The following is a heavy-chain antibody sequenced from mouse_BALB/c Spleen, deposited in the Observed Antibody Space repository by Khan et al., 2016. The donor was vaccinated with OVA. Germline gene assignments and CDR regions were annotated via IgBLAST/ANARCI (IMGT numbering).Heavy chain of an antibody. CDR2: INSDGYYT. CDR3: ASHLTGSFAY. V-gene: IGHV5-6*01. Sequence: EVQLVESGGDLMKPGGSLKLSCAASGFTFSAYSMSWVRQTPDKRLEWVASINSDGYYTHYPDSVQGRFTISRNNAKNTLSLQMNSLKSEDTAIYYCASHLTGSFAYWGQGTLVTVSA. D-gene: IGHD4-1*01. J-gene: IGHJ3*01. CDR1: GFTFSAYS.